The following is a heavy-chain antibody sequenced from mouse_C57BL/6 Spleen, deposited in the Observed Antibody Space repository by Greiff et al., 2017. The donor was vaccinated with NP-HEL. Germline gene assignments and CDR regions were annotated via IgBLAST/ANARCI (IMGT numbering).Heavy chain of an antibody. D-gene: IGHD1-1*01. CDR2: IYPRDGST. Sequence: VKLQESDAELVKPGASVKISCKASGYTFTDYTIHWMKQRPEQGLEWIGYIYPRDGSTKYNEKFKGKATLTADKSSSTAYMQLNSLTSEDSAVYFCARYYYGSLYYFDYWGQGTTLTVSS. CDR1: GYTFTDYT. CDR3: ARYYYGSLYYFDY. V-gene: IGHV1-78*01. J-gene: IGHJ2*01.